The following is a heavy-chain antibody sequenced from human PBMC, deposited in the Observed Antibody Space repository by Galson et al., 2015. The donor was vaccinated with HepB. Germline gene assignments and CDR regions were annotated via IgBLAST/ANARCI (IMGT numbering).Heavy chain of an antibody. V-gene: IGHV4-31*03. CDR3: AGFSYCGAGCPPHFFDF. CDR1: GASTNTGGHY. Sequence: QVQLQESGPGLVKPSQTLSLTCSVSGASTNTGGHYWSWIRQFPGKGLEWIGYIYYGGSTFYNPSLESRLTISLDTSKNQFSLRLTSVTVADTAVYYCAGFSYCGAGCPPHFFDFWGRGTLVTVSS. J-gene: IGHJ4*02. D-gene: IGHD2-21*01. CDR2: IYYGGST.